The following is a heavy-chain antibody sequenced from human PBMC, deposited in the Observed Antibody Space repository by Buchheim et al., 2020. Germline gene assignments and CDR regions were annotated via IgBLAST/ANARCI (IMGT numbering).Heavy chain of an antibody. Sequence: VQLLESGGGLVQPGGSLRLSCAASGFTFSDHYMSWIRQAPGRGLEWVAYISGSGSSTYHTDSVKGRFTISRDNARHSLYLQMNSLRAEDTAEYYCARDVTAFLTFSYYGMDVWGQGT. CDR3: ARDVTAFLTFSYYGMDV. CDR1: GFTFSDHY. CDR2: ISGSGSST. J-gene: IGHJ6*02. D-gene: IGHD3-3*02. V-gene: IGHV3-11*01.